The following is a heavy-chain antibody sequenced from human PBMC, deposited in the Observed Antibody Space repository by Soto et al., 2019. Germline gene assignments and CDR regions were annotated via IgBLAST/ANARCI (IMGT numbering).Heavy chain of an antibody. CDR3: ARVPSYYGSGSYYSFVW. CDR1: GLTFSSFV. D-gene: IGHD3-10*01. CDR2: ISDSGSST. Sequence: GGSLRLSCAASGLTFSSFVMSWVRQAPGKGLEWVSAISDSGSSTYYADSVKGRFTISRDNSKNTLYLQMNSLRAEDTAVYYCARVPSYYGSGSYYSFVWWGQGTLVTVSS. J-gene: IGHJ4*02. V-gene: IGHV3-23*01.